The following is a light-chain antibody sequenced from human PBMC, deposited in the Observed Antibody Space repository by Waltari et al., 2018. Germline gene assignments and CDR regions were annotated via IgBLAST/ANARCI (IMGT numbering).Light chain of an antibody. CDR1: QSVTKY. CDR3: QQTYSTGT. Sequence: DIQMTQSPSSLSASVGDRVTITCRASQSVTKYLHWYQQRPGQAPKILISTASNLESGVPSRFSGSGSGTDFNFTISGLQPEDFATYYCQQTYSTGTFGQGTRVEVK. J-gene: IGKJ1*01. V-gene: IGKV1-39*01. CDR2: TAS.